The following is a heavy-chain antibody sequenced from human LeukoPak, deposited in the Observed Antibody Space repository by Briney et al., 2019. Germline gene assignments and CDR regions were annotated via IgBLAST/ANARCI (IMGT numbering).Heavy chain of an antibody. D-gene: IGHD6-6*01. Sequence: YPGGSLRLSCTASGFSFSGHWMHWARQPPGKGLVWVSRISPTGSTTSYADSVKGRFTVSRDNAKNTLYLQVNNLRAEDTAVYYCARGPNSNWSGLDFWGQGTLLTVSS. CDR1: GFSFSGHW. CDR3: ARGPNSNWSGLDF. V-gene: IGHV3-74*01. CDR2: ISPTGSTT. J-gene: IGHJ4*02.